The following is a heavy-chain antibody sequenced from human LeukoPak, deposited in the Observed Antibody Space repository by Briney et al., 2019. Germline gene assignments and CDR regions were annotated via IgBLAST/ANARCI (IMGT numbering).Heavy chain of an antibody. D-gene: IGHD4-11*01. Sequence: PGGSLRLSCAASGFTFSSYGMNWVRQAPGKGLEWVSAISGSGGSTYYADSVKGRFTISRDNSKNMLYLQMNSLRAEDTAVYYCAKCPNYSNYGGDYYFDYWGQGTLVTVSS. CDR3: AKCPNYSNYGGDYYFDY. J-gene: IGHJ4*02. CDR2: ISGSGGST. CDR1: GFTFSSYG. V-gene: IGHV3-23*01.